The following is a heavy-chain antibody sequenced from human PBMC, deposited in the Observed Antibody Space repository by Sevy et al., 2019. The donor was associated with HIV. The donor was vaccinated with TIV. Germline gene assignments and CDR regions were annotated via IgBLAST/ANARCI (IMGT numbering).Heavy chain of an antibody. Sequence: GGSLRLSCAASGFTFSSYSMNWVRQAPGKGLEWVSYISSSSSTIYYADSVKGRFTISRDSAKNSLYLQMNSLRAEDTAVYYCAREGVVPAAMGSWFDPWGQGTLVTVSS. CDR2: ISSSSSTI. CDR3: AREGVVPAAMGSWFDP. CDR1: GFTFSSYS. J-gene: IGHJ5*02. V-gene: IGHV3-48*01. D-gene: IGHD2-2*01.